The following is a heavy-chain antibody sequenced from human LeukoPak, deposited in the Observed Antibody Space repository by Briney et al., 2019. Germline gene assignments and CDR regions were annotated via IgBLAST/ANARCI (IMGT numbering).Heavy chain of an antibody. J-gene: IGHJ4*02. CDR3: ARGDNWNDPRFDY. D-gene: IGHD1-20*01. Sequence: ASVKVFCKASGGTFSSYAISWVRQAPGQGLEWMGGIIPIFGTANYAQKFQGRVTITADESTSTAYMELSSLRSEDTAVYYCARGDNWNDPRFDYWGQGTLVTVSS. CDR2: IIPIFGTA. CDR1: GGTFSSYA. V-gene: IGHV1-69*01.